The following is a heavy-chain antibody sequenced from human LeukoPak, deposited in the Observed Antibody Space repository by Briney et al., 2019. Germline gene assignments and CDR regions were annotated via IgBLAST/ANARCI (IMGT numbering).Heavy chain of an antibody. V-gene: IGHV3-15*01. J-gene: IGHJ5*02. D-gene: IGHD3-10*01. CDR1: GITFSTAW. CDR3: ATDRAWFDP. Sequence: GGSLRLSCAASGITFSTAWMSWFRQAPGKGLEWVGRIKSKIGGATADHAAPVKDRFTISRDDSKNTLYLQMNSLKTEDTAVYYCATDRAWFDPWGQGTLVTVSS. CDR2: IKSKIGGATA.